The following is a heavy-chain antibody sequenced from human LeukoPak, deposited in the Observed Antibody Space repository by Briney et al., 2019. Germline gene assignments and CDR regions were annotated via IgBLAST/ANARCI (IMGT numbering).Heavy chain of an antibody. CDR1: GGSISSYY. J-gene: IGHJ6*02. D-gene: IGHD3-16*01. Sequence: SETLSLTCTVSGGSISSYYWSWIRQPPGKGLEWIGYIYYSGSTNYNPSLKSRVTISVDTSKNQFSLKLSSVTAADTAVYYCARVGGDYGMDVWGQGTKVTVSS. V-gene: IGHV4-59*01. CDR3: ARVGGDYGMDV. CDR2: IYYSGST.